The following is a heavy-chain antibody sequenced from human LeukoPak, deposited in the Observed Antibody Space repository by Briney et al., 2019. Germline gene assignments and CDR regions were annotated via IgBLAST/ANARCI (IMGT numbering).Heavy chain of an antibody. CDR3: ARSYYGSGSYSIYDAFDI. Sequence: SETLSLTCTVSGGSISSSSYYWGWIRQPPGKGLEWIGSIYYSGSTYYNPSLKSRVTLSVDTSKNQFSLKLSSVTAADTAVYYCARSYYGSGSYSIYDAFDIWGQGAMVAVSS. CDR1: GGSISSSSYY. CDR2: IYYSGST. J-gene: IGHJ3*02. D-gene: IGHD3-10*01. V-gene: IGHV4-39*01.